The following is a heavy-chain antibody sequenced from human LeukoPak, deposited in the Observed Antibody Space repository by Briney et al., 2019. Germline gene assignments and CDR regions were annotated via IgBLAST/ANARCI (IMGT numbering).Heavy chain of an antibody. CDR1: GFTFSSYA. D-gene: IGHD3-22*01. CDR2: ISGSGGST. V-gene: IGHV3-23*01. Sequence: GGSLRLSCAASGFTFSSYAMSWVRQAPGKGLEWVSAISGSGGSTYYADSVKGRFTISRDNSKNTLYMQMNSLRAEDAAVYFCAKTMYYYDSTGYYYFQHWGQGTLVTVSS. CDR3: AKTMYYYDSTGYYYFQH. J-gene: IGHJ1*01.